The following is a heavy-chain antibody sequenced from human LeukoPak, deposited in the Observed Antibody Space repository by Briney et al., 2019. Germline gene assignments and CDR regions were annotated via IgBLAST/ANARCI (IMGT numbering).Heavy chain of an antibody. V-gene: IGHV4-59*08. CDR3: AKKGRTYTDYGGNYDYMDV. J-gene: IGHJ6*03. Sequence: PSETLSLTCTVSGGSIGSDYWTWIRQPPGKGLEWIGYIYHSGSTKYNPSLKSRVTISVATSKNQFSLNLRSVTATDTAVYYCAKKGRTYTDYGGNYDYMDVWGKGTTVTVS. D-gene: IGHD4-17*01. CDR2: IYHSGST. CDR1: GGSIGSDY.